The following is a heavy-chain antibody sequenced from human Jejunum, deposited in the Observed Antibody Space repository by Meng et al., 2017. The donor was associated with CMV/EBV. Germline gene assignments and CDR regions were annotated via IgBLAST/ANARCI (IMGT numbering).Heavy chain of an antibody. CDR1: GYTFTGYY. D-gene: IGHD6-6*01. V-gene: IGHV1-2*02. CDR3: ARQTGSSFYFDY. Sequence: SGYTFTGYYVHWVRQAPGQGLEWMGWISPNSGGTNYAQRFQGRVTMTGDTSITTAYMELSKLRSDDTAVYYCARQTGSSFYFDYWGQGTLVTVSS. J-gene: IGHJ4*02. CDR2: ISPNSGGT.